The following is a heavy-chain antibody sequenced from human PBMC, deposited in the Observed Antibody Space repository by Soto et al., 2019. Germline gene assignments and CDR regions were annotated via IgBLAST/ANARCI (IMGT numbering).Heavy chain of an antibody. CDR1: GGSISSYY. CDR3: ARRWGGTVDF. CDR2: IYYSGST. Sequence: QVQLQESGPGLVKPSETLSLTCTVSGGSISSYYWSWIRQPPGKGLEWIGYIYYSGSTNYNPSLMSRATISVDTSHSQLSPKLNSVSAADTAVYYCARRWGGTVDFWGRGTMVTVSS. J-gene: IGHJ3*01. D-gene: IGHD1-26*01. V-gene: IGHV4-59*08.